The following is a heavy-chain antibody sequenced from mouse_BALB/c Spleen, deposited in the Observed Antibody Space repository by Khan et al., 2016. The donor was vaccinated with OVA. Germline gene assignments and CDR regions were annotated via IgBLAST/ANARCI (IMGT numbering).Heavy chain of an antibody. Sequence: QIQLVQSGPELKKPGETVKISCKASGYIFTNYGMNWVKQAPGQGFKWMGWINTYTGEPTYADDFRGRLAFTLETSASTAYLQLNNLKIEDTATFSCARVTVYYGRSKNAWFAYWGRGTLVTVSA. CDR3: ARVTVYYGRSKNAWFAY. D-gene: IGHD1-1*01. V-gene: IGHV9-3-1*01. CDR1: GYIFTNYG. CDR2: INTYTGEP. J-gene: IGHJ3*01.